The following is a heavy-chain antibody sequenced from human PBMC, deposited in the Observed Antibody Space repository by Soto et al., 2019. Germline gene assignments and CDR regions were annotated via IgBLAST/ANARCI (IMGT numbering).Heavy chain of an antibody. CDR3: AKDLAGLRYYGMDV. CDR1: GFTFSSYA. V-gene: IGHV3-23*01. J-gene: IGHJ6*02. D-gene: IGHD5-18*01. Sequence: GGSLRLSCAASGFTFSSYAMSWVRQAPGKGLEWVSAISGSGGSTYYADSVKGRFTISRDNSKNTLYLQMNSLRAEDTAVYYCAKDLAGLRYYGMDVWGQGTTVTVSS. CDR2: ISGSGGST.